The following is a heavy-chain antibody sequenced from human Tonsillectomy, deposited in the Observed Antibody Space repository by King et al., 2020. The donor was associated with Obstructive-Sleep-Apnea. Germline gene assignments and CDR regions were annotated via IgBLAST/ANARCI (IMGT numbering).Heavy chain of an antibody. CDR3: ARGSGAAAVNWFDP. Sequence: VQLQQWGAGLLKPSETLSLTCAVFGGSFSDYYWSWIRQPPGKGLEWIGEINHSGSTNYNPSLKSRVNISVDTSKNQFSLQLTSVTAADTAVYYCARGSGAAAVNWFDPWGQGTLVTVSS. CDR1: GGSFSDYY. J-gene: IGHJ5*02. CDR2: INHSGST. D-gene: IGHD6-13*01. V-gene: IGHV4-34*01.